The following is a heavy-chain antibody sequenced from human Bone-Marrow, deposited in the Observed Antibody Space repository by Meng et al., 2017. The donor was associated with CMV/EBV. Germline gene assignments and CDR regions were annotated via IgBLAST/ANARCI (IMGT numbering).Heavy chain of an antibody. V-gene: IGHV4-4*02. CDR2: IYHSGST. J-gene: IGHJ6*02. CDR3: ARGRGNYDFWSGFPYYYGMDV. CDR1: GGSISISNR. Sequence: SESLSLTCAVSGGSISISNRWSWVRQPPGKGLEWIGEIYHSGSTNYNPSLKSRVTISVDKSKNQFSLKLSSVTAADTAVYYCARGRGNYDFWSGFPYYYGMDVWGQGTTVTVSS. D-gene: IGHD3-3*01.